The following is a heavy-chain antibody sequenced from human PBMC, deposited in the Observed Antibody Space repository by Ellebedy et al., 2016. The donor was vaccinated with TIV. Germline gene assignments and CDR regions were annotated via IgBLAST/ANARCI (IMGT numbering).Heavy chain of an antibody. CDR2: INHSGST. J-gene: IGHJ4*02. Sequence: SETLSLTCAVYGGSFSASWTWIRQPPGKGLEWIGEINHSGSTNYNPSLKSRVTISVDTFKNQFSLTLTSVTAADTAVYYCARGDEGDPYFFDYWGQGTLVTVSS. CDR3: ARGDEGDPYFFDY. D-gene: IGHD2-21*02. V-gene: IGHV4-34*01. CDR1: GGSFSAS.